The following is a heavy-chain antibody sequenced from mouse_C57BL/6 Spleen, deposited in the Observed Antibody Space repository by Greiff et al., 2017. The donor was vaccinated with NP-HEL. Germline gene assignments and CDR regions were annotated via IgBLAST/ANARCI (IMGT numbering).Heavy chain of an antibody. Sequence: VQLQQPGAELVKPGASVKLSCKASGYTFTSYWMHWVKQRPGQGLEWIGMIHPNSGSTNYNEKFKSKATLTVDKSSSTAYMQLSSLTSEDSAVYYCARWKTAQALDYWGQGTTLTVAS. V-gene: IGHV1-64*01. CDR3: ARWKTAQALDY. CDR2: IHPNSGST. D-gene: IGHD3-2*02. J-gene: IGHJ2*01. CDR1: GYTFTSYW.